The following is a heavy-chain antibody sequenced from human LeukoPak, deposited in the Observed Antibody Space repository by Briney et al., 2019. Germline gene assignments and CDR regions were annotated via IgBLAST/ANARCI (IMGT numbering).Heavy chain of an antibody. J-gene: IGHJ6*03. Sequence: GASVKVSCKGSGYTFTSHGISWVRQAPGHGLEWMGWISTFNGHTNYAQSRQERGSMTTDTATSTVYMQLSSLISDDTAVYYCARVDTVNYYYYMDIWGKGTPVTVSS. CDR3: ARVDTVNYYYYMDI. D-gene: IGHD5-18*01. CDR1: GYTFTSHG. V-gene: IGHV1-18*01. CDR2: ISTFNGHT.